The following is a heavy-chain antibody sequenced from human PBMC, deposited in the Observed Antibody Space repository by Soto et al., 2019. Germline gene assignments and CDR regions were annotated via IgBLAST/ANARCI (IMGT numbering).Heavy chain of an antibody. J-gene: IGHJ5*02. CDR3: AREGATMVRGVHNWFDP. CDR1: GGSISSYY. CDR2: IYYSGST. Sequence: PSETLSLTCTVSGGSISSYYWSWIRQPPGKGLEWIGYIYYSGSTNYNPSLKSRVTISVDTSKNQFSLKLGSVTAADTAVYYCAREGATMVRGVHNWFDPWGQGTLVTVSS. D-gene: IGHD3-10*01. V-gene: IGHV4-59*01.